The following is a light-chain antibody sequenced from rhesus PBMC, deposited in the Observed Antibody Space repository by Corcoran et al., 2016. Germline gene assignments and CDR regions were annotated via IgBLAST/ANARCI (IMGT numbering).Light chain of an antibody. J-gene: IGKJ1*01. Sequence: DIQMSQSPSSLSASVGDTVTITCRASQGINNGLAWYQQKPGKARKLLKDAATRLESGVPSRFSGSGSGTDFTLTISSLQPEDFATYCFQQGCSLPPTFGQGTKVEIK. CDR3: QQGCSLPPT. V-gene: IGKV1-33*02. CDR1: QGINNG. CDR2: AAT.